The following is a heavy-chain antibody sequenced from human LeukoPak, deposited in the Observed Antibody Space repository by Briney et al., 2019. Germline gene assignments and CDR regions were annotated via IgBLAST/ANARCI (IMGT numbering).Heavy chain of an antibody. CDR1: GGSFSGYY. CDR3: VRSPGHYYYGMDV. CDR2: INHSGST. Sequence: SETLSLTCAVYGGSFSGYYWSWIRQPPGKGLEWIGEINHSGSTNYNPSLKSRVTISVDTSKNQFSLKLSSVTAADTAVYYCVRSPGHYYYGMDVWGQGTTVTVSS. J-gene: IGHJ6*02. V-gene: IGHV4-34*01. D-gene: IGHD3-10*01.